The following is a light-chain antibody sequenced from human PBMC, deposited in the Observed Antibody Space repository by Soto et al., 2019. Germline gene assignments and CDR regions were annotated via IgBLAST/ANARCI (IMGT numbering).Light chain of an antibody. V-gene: IGKV1-39*01. CDR1: QSISSY. Sequence: DIQMTQSPSSLSASVGDRVTITCRASQSISSYLNWFQQKPGQAPKLLIYAASSLQSGVPSRFSGSGSGTEFTLTISSLQPEDFATYYCQQSYSTPLTFGGGTKVDSK. CDR2: AAS. J-gene: IGKJ4*01. CDR3: QQSYSTPLT.